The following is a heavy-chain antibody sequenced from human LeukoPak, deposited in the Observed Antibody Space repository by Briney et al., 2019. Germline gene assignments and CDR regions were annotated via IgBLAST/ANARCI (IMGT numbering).Heavy chain of an antibody. Sequence: SETLSLTCTVSGGSISSYYWSWIRQPPGKGLEWIGYIYYSGSTNYNPSLKSRVTISVDTSKNQFSLKLSSVTAADTAVYYCARSITIFGVVTQTRFFDYWGQRTLVTVSS. CDR3: ARSITIFGVVTQTRFFDY. CDR1: GGSISSYY. CDR2: IYYSGST. D-gene: IGHD3-3*01. J-gene: IGHJ4*02. V-gene: IGHV4-59*01.